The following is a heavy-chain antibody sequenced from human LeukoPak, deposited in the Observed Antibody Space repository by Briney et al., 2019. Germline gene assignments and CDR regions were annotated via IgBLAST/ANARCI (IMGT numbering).Heavy chain of an antibody. V-gene: IGHV4-4*02. J-gene: IGHJ3*02. CDR1: GGSISSSYW. CDR2: IYHSGST. D-gene: IGHD3-22*01. CDR3: ARRIDSKDAFHI. Sequence: SETLSLTCAVSGGSISSSYWWSWVRQPPGKGLEWIGEIYHSGSTKYNPSLKSRVTISVDKSKNQFSLNLSSVTAADTAVYYCARRIDSKDAFHIWGQGTMVTVSS.